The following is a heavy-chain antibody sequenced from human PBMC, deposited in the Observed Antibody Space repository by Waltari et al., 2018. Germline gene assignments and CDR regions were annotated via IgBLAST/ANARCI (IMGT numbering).Heavy chain of an antibody. CDR1: GFTFSNFA. CDR3: AKDNWMYGGRGSFDI. D-gene: IGHD1-26*01. J-gene: IGHJ3*02. V-gene: IGHV3-23*01. Sequence: EVQLLESGGGLVQPGGSLRLSCAASGFTFSNFALSWVRQAPGQGLEWVSGLSGTCDTTYYADSVKGRFTISRDNSKNTMYLQMNSLRGEDTALYYCAKDNWMYGGRGSFDIWGQGTMVTVSS. CDR2: LSGTCDTT.